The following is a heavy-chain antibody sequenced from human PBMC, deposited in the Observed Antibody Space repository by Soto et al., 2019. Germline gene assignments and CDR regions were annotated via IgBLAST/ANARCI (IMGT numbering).Heavy chain of an antibody. CDR2: INTGNGDT. V-gene: IGHV1-3*04. CDR3: VRDWTHYDSNGPGDY. Sequence: ASVKVSCKXSGYTFSNYPMHWVRQAPGQRLEWMGWINTGNGDTKYSQKFQGRVTITRDTSAITAYMELSSLRSEDTAVYYCVRDWTHYDSNGPGDYWGQGTLVTVSS. CDR1: GYTFSNYP. J-gene: IGHJ4*02. D-gene: IGHD3-22*01.